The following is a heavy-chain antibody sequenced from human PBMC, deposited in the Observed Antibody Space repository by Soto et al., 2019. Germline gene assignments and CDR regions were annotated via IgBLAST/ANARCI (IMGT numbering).Heavy chain of an antibody. J-gene: IGHJ6*02. V-gene: IGHV3-30*18. CDR2: ISYDGSNK. CDR1: GFTFSSYG. CDR3: AKDKSPKITMVRGVYYYGMDV. D-gene: IGHD3-10*01. Sequence: QVQLVESGGGVVQPGRSLRLSCAASGFTFSSYGMHWVRQAPGKGLEWVAVISYDGSNKYYADSVKGRFTISRDNSKNTLYLQMNSLRAEDRAVYYCAKDKSPKITMVRGVYYYGMDVWGQGTTVTVSS.